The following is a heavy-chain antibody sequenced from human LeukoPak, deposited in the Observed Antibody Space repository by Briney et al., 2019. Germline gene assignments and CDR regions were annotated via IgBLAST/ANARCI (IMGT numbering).Heavy chain of an antibody. D-gene: IGHD3-10*01. CDR2: IRYDGSNK. CDR3: AKGYGSGSHTYYYFDY. V-gene: IGHV3-30*02. CDR1: GFTFSSYA. J-gene: IGHJ4*02. Sequence: GGSLRLSCAASGFTFSSYAMHWVRQAPGKGLEWVTFIRYDGSNKYYADSVKGRFTISRDNSKNTLYLQMNSLRADDTAVYYCAKGYGSGSHTYYYFDYWGQGTLVTVSS.